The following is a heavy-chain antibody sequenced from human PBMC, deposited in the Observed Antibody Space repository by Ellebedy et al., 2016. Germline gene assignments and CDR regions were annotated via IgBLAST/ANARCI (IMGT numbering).Heavy chain of an antibody. D-gene: IGHD3-10*01. CDR3: ARSWELLYYFDY. CDR1: GFTFSSYW. V-gene: IGHV3-7*02. J-gene: IGHJ4*02. Sequence: GESLKISXAASGFTFSSYWMSWVRQAPGKGLEWVANIKQDGSEKYYVDSVKGRFTISRDNSKNTLYLQMNSLRAEDTAVYYCARSWELLYYFDYWGQGTLVTVSS. CDR2: IKQDGSEK.